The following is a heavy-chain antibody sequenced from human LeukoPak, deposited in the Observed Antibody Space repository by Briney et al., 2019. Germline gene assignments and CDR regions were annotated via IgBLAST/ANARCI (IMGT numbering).Heavy chain of an antibody. CDR3: ARDAVSTTTAGGIDY. V-gene: IGHV1-18*01. J-gene: IGHJ4*02. CDR2: ISVYSGYT. D-gene: IGHD5/OR15-5a*01. CDR1: GYTFTNYG. Sequence: GASVKVSCKASGYTFTNYGISWVRQAPGQGLEWMGWISVYSGYTHYAQKIQGRVTVTTEASTSTAYMELRSLTSYDTAVYYCARDAVSTTTAGGIDYWGQGTLVTVSS.